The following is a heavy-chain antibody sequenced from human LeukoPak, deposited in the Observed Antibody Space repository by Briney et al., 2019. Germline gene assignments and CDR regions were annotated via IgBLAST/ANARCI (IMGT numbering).Heavy chain of an antibody. D-gene: IGHD1-14*01. V-gene: IGHV1-2*02. CDR2: INPNSGGT. Sequence: GASVKVSCKASGYTFTGYYMHWVRQAPGQGLEWMGWINPNSGGTNYAQKFQGRVTVTRDTSTATAYMELRWLTSDDTAVYYCARDLFTRKTLGNWDSRAFHIWGQGTMVTVSS. J-gene: IGHJ3*02. CDR3: ARDLFTRKTLGNWDSRAFHI. CDR1: GYTFTGYY.